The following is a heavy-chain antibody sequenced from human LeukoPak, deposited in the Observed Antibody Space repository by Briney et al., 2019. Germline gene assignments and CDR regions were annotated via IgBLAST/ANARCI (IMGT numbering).Heavy chain of an antibody. V-gene: IGHV1-2*02. CDR1: GYTLTDEH. D-gene: IGHD7-27*01. CDR3: ARELGINAFDV. CDR2: IDPKSGVT. J-gene: IGHJ3*01. Sequence: ASVKVSCKASGYTLTDEHLYWVRQAPGQGLEWMGWIDPKSGVTNVAQNFQGRLTMTRDTSINTAYMELSRLTSDDTTVYYCARELGINAFDVWGQGTMVTVSS.